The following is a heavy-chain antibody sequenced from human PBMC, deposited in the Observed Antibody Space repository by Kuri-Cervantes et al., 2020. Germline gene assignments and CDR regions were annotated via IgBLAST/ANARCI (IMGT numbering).Heavy chain of an antibody. J-gene: IGHJ4*02. Sequence: GESLKISCAASGFTFSTYSMNWLRQAPGKGLEWVSSINTYSNYIYYTDSVKGRFTISRDNAKNSLYLQMNSLRADDTPVYYCAKDGELDYGDHTGFDYWGQGTLVTVSS. CDR3: AKDGELDYGDHTGFDY. D-gene: IGHD4-17*01. CDR1: GFTFSTYS. CDR2: INTYSNYI. V-gene: IGHV3-21*01.